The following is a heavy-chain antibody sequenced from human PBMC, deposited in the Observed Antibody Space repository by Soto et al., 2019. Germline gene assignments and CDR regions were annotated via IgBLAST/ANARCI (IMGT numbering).Heavy chain of an antibody. CDR2: IIPIFGTA. CDR1: VGTFSSYA. V-gene: IGHV1-69*01. J-gene: IGHJ4*02. CDR3: ARDRLAARSAAYYFDY. D-gene: IGHD6-6*01. Sequence: QVQLVQSGAEVKKPGSSVKVSCKASVGTFSSYAISWVRQAPGQGLEWMGGIIPIFGTANNPQKFQGRVTITADESTSTAYMELSSLRSEDTAVYYCARDRLAARSAAYYFDYWGQGTLVTLSS.